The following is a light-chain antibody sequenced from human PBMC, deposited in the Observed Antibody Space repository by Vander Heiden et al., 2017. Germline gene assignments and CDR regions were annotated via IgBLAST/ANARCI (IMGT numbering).Light chain of an antibody. V-gene: IGLV3-25*03. CDR1: ALPKQY. J-gene: IGLJ2*01. Sequence: SYELPQPPSVSVSPGQTARITCPGDALPKQYAYWYQQKPGQAPVLVIYKDSERPSGIPERFSGSSSGTTVTLTISGVQAEDGADYYCQSADSSGTHVVFGGGTKLTVL. CDR2: KDS. CDR3: QSADSSGTHVV.